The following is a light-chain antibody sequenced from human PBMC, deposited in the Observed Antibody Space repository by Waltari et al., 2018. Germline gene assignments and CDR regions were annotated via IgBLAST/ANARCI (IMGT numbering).Light chain of an antibody. J-gene: IGKJ1*01. Sequence: EIVLTQSPGTLSLSPGARATLSCRASQSVSSYLAWHQQKPGQAPRLLIYDASKRATGIPARFSGSGSGTDFTLTISSLEPEDFAVYYCQQRSTWPETFGQGTKVEIK. CDR2: DAS. V-gene: IGKV3-11*01. CDR3: QQRSTWPET. CDR1: QSVSSY.